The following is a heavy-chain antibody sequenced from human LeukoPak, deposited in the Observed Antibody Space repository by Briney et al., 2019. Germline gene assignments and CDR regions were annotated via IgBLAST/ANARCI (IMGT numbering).Heavy chain of an antibody. CDR3: AAYYCSGGDCYRNFGY. CDR1: GFTFSNYA. Sequence: GGSLRLSCAASGFTFSNYAVSWVRQAPGKGLEWVSTISTGGSATYYADSVKGRFTISRDNSKNTLYLQINSLRVEDTAVYYCAAYYCSGGDCYRNFGYWGQGTLVTVSS. V-gene: IGHV3-23*01. CDR2: ISTGGSAT. J-gene: IGHJ4*02. D-gene: IGHD2-15*01.